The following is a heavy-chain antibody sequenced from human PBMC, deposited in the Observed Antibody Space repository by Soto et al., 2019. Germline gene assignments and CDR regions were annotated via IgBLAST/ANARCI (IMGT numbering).Heavy chain of an antibody. CDR1: GGTFSSYA. Sequence: ASVKVSCKASGGTFSSYAISWVRQAPGQGLEWMGGIIPIFGTANYAQKFQGRVTITADESTSTAYMELSSLRSEDTAVYYCARDRTSGIVATITWFDPWGQGTLVTVS. D-gene: IGHD5-12*01. CDR2: IIPIFGTA. CDR3: ARDRTSGIVATITWFDP. J-gene: IGHJ5*02. V-gene: IGHV1-69*13.